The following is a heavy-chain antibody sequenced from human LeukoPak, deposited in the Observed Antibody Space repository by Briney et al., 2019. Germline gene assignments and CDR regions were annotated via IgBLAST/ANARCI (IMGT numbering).Heavy chain of an antibody. CDR3: AKLGAMSIYFYFHYMDV. V-gene: IGHV3-43*02. CDR2: ISGDGGST. D-gene: IGHD1-26*01. Sequence: PGGSLRLSCAASGFTFDDCAMHWVRQVPGKGLEWVSLISGDGGSTYYADSVKGRFTISRDNSKNSLYLQMNSLRTEDTALYYCAKLGAMSIYFYFHYMDVWGKGTTVTVSS. CDR1: GFTFDDCA. J-gene: IGHJ6*03.